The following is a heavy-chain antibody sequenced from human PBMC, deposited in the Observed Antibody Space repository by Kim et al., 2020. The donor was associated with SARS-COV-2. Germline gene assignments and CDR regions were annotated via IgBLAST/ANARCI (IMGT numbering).Heavy chain of an antibody. V-gene: IGHV4-34*01. Sequence: PSLKSRVTISVDTSKNQFSLELSSVTAADTAVYYCARGPVSYYYDSSGDYWGQGTLVTVSS. J-gene: IGHJ4*02. CDR3: ARGPVSYYYDSSGDY. D-gene: IGHD3-22*01.